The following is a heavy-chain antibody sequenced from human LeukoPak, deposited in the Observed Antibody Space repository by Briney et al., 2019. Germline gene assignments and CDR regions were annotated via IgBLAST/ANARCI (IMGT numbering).Heavy chain of an antibody. Sequence: GGSLRLSCAASGFTFSSYAMSWVRQAPEKGLEWVSAISGSGGSTYYADSVKGRFTISRDNSKNTLYLQMNSLRAEDTAVYYCAKVHGTMIVVVAPFDYWGQGTLVTVSS. CDR3: AKVHGTMIVVVAPFDY. CDR1: GFTFSSYA. D-gene: IGHD3-22*01. J-gene: IGHJ4*02. V-gene: IGHV3-23*01. CDR2: ISGSGGST.